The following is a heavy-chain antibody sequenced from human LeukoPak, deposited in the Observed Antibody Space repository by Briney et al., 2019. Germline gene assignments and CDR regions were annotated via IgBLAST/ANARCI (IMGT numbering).Heavy chain of an antibody. CDR2: INHSGST. V-gene: IGHV4-34*01. CDR1: GGSFSGYY. CDR3: ARAMQWLVGGFDY. Sequence: SETLSLTCAVYGGSFSGYYWSWIRQPPGKGLEWIGEINHSGSTNYNPSLKSRVTISVDTSKNQFSLKLSSVTAADTAVYYCARAMQWLVGGFDYWGQGTLVTVSS. J-gene: IGHJ4*02. D-gene: IGHD6-19*01.